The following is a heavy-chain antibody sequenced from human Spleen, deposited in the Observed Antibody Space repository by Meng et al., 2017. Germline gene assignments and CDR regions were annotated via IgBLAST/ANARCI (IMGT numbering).Heavy chain of an antibody. Sequence: SETLSLTCAVSGASISHSNWWSWVRQPPGKGLQWIGDIYHSGTSHYNPSLKSRVSMSVDKSKNQFSLRLRSVTAPDTAVYYCARGGDDPPNTGNDAFDIWGPGTMVTVSS. CDR3: ARGGDDPPNTGNDAFDI. CDR1: GASISHSNW. J-gene: IGHJ3*02. D-gene: IGHD3-10*01. CDR2: IYHSGTS. V-gene: IGHV4-4*02.